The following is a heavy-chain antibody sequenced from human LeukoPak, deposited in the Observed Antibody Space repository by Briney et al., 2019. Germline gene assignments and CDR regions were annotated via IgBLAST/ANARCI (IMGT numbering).Heavy chain of an antibody. V-gene: IGHV3-30-3*01. CDR1: GFTFSSYA. J-gene: IGHJ4*02. D-gene: IGHD2-2*01. CDR3: ASIFWGYCSSTSCYVDY. CDR2: ISYDGSIK. Sequence: PGGSLRLSCAASGFTFSSYAMHWVRQAPGEGPEWVAVISYDGSIKHYTDSVKGRFTISRDNSKNTLYLQMSSLRPEDTAVYYCASIFWGYCSSTSCYVDYWGQGTLVSVSS.